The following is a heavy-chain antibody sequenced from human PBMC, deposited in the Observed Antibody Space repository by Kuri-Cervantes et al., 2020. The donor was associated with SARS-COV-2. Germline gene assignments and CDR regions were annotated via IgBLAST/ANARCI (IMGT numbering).Heavy chain of an antibody. V-gene: IGHV3-74*01. CDR1: GFSVRTDY. Sequence: GGSLRLSCEASGFSVRTDYMSWVRQAPGKGLEGVSRINSDGSSTSYADSVKGRFTISRDNSKNSLYLQMNSLRTEDTALYYCAKDIGSHMTYDYVWGSYRTAGYYGMDVWGQGTTVTVSS. J-gene: IGHJ6*02. D-gene: IGHD3-16*02. CDR2: INSDGSST. CDR3: AKDIGSHMTYDYVWGSYRTAGYYGMDV.